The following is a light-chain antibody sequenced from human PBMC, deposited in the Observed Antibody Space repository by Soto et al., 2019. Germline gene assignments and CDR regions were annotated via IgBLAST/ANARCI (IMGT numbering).Light chain of an antibody. CDR2: GNS. Sequence: QSVLTQPPSVSGAPGQRVTISCTGSSSNIGAGYDVHWYQQLPGTAPKLLIYGNSNRPSGVPDRFSGSKSGTSASLAITGLQAEDEGEYYGEAGDSSLGGYVVFGGGTKLTVL. CDR3: EAGDSSLGGYVV. V-gene: IGLV1-40*01. J-gene: IGLJ2*01. CDR1: SSNIGAGYD.